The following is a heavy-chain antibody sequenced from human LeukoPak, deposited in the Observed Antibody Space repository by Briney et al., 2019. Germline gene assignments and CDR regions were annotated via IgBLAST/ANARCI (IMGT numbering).Heavy chain of an antibody. Sequence: NPGGSLRLSCAASGFTFSSYSMNWVRQAPGKGLEWVSSISSRSSYIYYADSVKGRFTISRDNAKNSLYLQMNSLSAEDTAVYYCARSLIDYDILTGYYESHYFDYWGQGTLVTVSS. CDR2: ISSRSSYI. CDR1: GFTFSSYS. D-gene: IGHD3-9*01. V-gene: IGHV3-21*01. J-gene: IGHJ4*02. CDR3: ARSLIDYDILTGYYESHYFDY.